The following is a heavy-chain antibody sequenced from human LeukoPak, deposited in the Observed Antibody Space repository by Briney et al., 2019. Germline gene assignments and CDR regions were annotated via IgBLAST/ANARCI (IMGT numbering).Heavy chain of an antibody. CDR2: IKQDGSEK. Sequence: GGSLRLSCAASGFTFATFWLTWVRQAPGKGLEWVANIKQDGSEKYYLDSVKGRFTVSRDNSKNTLWLQMNILRVEDTAVYYCAREVSAQAIHGFDPWGQGTLVTVSS. CDR1: GFTFATFW. J-gene: IGHJ5*02. V-gene: IGHV3-7*01. D-gene: IGHD2-21*01. CDR3: AREVSAQAIHGFDP.